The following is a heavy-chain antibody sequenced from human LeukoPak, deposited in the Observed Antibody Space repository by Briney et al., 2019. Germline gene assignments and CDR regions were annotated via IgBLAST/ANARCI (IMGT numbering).Heavy chain of an antibody. CDR1: GFTFDNYG. CDR3: AKLTGSGFWSGEEAFDI. CDR2: INWNGGSI. J-gene: IGHJ3*02. V-gene: IGHV3-20*04. Sequence: GGSLRLSCAASGFTFDNYGMSWVRQAPGKGLEWVSGINWNGGSIGYADSVKGRFTISRGNAKNSLYLQMNSLRAEDTAVYYCAKLTGSGFWSGEEAFDIWGQGTMVTVSS. D-gene: IGHD3-3*01.